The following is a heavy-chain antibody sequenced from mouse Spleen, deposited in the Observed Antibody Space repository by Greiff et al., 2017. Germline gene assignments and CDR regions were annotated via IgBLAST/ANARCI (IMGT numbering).Heavy chain of an antibody. Sequence: EVKLVESGGGLVKPGGSLKLSCAASGFTFSDYGMHWVRQAPEKGLEWVAYISSGSSTIYYADTVKGRFTISRDNAKNTLFLQMTSLRSEDTAMYYCARLLYGDYAMDYWGQGTSVTVSS. J-gene: IGHJ4*01. CDR3: ARLLYGDYAMDY. CDR2: ISSGSSTI. CDR1: GFTFSDYG. D-gene: IGHD1-1*02. V-gene: IGHV5-17*01.